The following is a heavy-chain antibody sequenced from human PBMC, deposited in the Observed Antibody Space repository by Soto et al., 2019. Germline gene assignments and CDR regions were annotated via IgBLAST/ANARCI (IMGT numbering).Heavy chain of an antibody. CDR2: IIPIFGTA. CDR1: GGTFSSYS. CDR3: ARDGGRHSGGIDY. Sequence: QVQLVQSGVEVKKPGSSVKVSCKASGGTFSSYSINWVRQAPGQGLEWMGEIIPIFGTANYAQKFQGRVTITADESTSTAYMELSRLRSEDTAVYYCARDGGRHSGGIDYWGQGTLVTVSS. J-gene: IGHJ4*02. D-gene: IGHD1-26*01. V-gene: IGHV1-69*01.